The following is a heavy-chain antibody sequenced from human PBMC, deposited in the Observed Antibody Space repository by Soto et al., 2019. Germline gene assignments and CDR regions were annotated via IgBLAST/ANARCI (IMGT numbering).Heavy chain of an antibody. CDR1: GDTFNFYS. CDR2: VNPILSMS. J-gene: IGHJ4*02. V-gene: IGHV1-69*04. Sequence: QVQLVQSGAEVKRPGSSVKVSCKASGDTFNFYSINWARQAPGLGLEWMGRVNPILSMSNYAQRFQGRVTMTADKSTSTAYMELSGLRSEDTAIYYCATSYGSGYRAFDFWGQGALVTVSS. CDR3: ATSYGSGYRAFDF. D-gene: IGHD3-10*01.